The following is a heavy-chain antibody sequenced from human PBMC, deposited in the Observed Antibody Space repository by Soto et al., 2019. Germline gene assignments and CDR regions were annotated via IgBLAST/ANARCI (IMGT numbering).Heavy chain of an antibody. V-gene: IGHV3-21*01. CDR3: AREYSSSNGSAFDV. J-gene: IGHJ3*01. D-gene: IGHD6-6*01. CDR2: KSSRSSYI. CDR1: GFPFSSYT. Sequence: ESGGGLVKPGGSLRLSCAASGFPFSSYTMNWVRQAPGKGLEWVSSKSSRSSYIYYADSVKGRFTISRDNAKNSLFLQMNSLRAEDTAVYYCAREYSSSNGSAFDVWGQGTMVTVSS.